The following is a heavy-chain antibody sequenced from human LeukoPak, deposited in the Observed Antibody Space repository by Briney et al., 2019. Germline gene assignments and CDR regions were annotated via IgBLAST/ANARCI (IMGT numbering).Heavy chain of an antibody. J-gene: IGHJ4*02. CDR1: GGSINSHY. Sequence: SETLSLTCTVSGGSINSHYWSWIRQPPGKGLEWIGYIYYSGSTYYNPSLKSRVTISVDTSKNQFSLKLSSVTAADTAVYYCARTTYYYDSSGYFTFDYWGQGTLVTVSS. D-gene: IGHD3-22*01. CDR2: IYYSGST. V-gene: IGHV4-30-4*08. CDR3: ARTTYYYDSSGYFTFDY.